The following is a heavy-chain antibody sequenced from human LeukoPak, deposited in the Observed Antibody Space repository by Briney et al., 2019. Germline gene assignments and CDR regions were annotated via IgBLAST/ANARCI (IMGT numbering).Heavy chain of an antibody. J-gene: IGHJ4*02. Sequence: SETLSLTCAVYGGSLSGYYWSWVRQPPGKGLEWIGEINNSGSTNYNPSLKSRVTISVDTSKNQFSLRLSSVTAADTAVYYCARVTGYIVEDYFDYWGQGTLVTVSS. D-gene: IGHD3-22*01. V-gene: IGHV4-34*01. CDR3: ARVTGYIVEDYFDY. CDR1: GGSLSGYY. CDR2: INNSGST.